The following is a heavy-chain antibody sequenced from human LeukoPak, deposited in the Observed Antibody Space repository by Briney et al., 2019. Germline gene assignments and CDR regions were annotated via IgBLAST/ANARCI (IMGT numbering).Heavy chain of an antibody. CDR3: ARSRPIYRGGVAGTPVLG. CDR2: INNSGST. V-gene: IGHV4-34*01. CDR1: GGSFSGYY. Sequence: SETLSLTCAVYGGSFSGYYWSWIRQPPGKGLEWIGEINNSGSTNYNPSLKSRVTISVDTSKNQFSLKLSSVTAADTAVYYCARSRPIYRGGVAGTPVLGWGQGTLVTVSS. D-gene: IGHD2-15*01. J-gene: IGHJ4*02.